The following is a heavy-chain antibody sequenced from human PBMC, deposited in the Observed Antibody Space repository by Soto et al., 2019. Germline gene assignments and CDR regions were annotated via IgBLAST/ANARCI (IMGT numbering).Heavy chain of an antibody. J-gene: IGHJ4*02. Sequence: EVQLVESGGGLVQPGGSLRLSCAASGFTVSNNYMIWSRLPPGKGLEWVSLIYSGGTTYYADSVKGRFTISRDNSKNTLYLQMNSLRVEDTAVYYCARNGWGMATVGMWGPGTLVTVSS. V-gene: IGHV3-53*01. CDR3: ARNGWGMATVGM. D-gene: IGHD4-4*01. CDR2: IYSGGTT. CDR1: GFTVSNNY.